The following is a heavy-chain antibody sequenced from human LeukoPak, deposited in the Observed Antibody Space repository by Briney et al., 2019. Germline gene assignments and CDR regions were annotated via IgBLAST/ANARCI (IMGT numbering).Heavy chain of an antibody. D-gene: IGHD2-2*01. CDR2: ISASGHYI. CDR3: ARDGSWGDYQFYFYMDV. V-gene: IGHV3-23*01. CDR1: GFTFRSFA. Sequence: GGSLRLSCEASGFTFRSFAMSWVRQAPGKGLEWLSGISASGHYIYQADSVKGRFTISRDNSKNTLYIEINSLRVEDAAVYYCARDGSWGDYQFYFYMDVWGKGTTVTVSS. J-gene: IGHJ6*03.